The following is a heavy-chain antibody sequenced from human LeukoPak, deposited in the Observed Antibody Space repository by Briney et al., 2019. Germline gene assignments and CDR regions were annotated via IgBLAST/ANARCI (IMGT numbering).Heavy chain of an antibody. Sequence: GASVKVSCKASGYTFTSYAMHWVRQAPGQRLEWMGWINAGNGNTKYSQKLQGRITMTIETSTSTAYVELRSLRSDDAAVYYCARDGGAYGMDVWGQGTTVTVSS. D-gene: IGHD3-16*01. V-gene: IGHV1-3*01. CDR1: GYTFTSYA. CDR3: ARDGGAYGMDV. J-gene: IGHJ6*02. CDR2: INAGNGNT.